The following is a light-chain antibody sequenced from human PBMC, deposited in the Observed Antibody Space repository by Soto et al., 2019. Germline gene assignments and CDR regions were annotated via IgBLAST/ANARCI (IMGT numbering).Light chain of an antibody. CDR2: DAS. J-gene: IGKJ3*01. CDR3: QQRSNWPPT. V-gene: IGKV3-11*01. CDR1: QSVSSY. Sequence: EIVLTQSPATLSLSPGERATLSCRASQSVSSYLAGYQQKPGQAPRLLIYDASNRATGIPARLSGSGSGADFPLTISRLEPEDFAVYYCQQRSNWPPTFGPGTKVDIK.